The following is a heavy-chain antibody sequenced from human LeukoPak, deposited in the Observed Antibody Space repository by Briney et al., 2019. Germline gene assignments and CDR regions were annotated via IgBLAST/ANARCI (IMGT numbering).Heavy chain of an antibody. CDR2: IWYDGNNK. V-gene: IGHV3-33*08. Sequence: GGSLRLSCAASGFTFSSYGMHWVRQAPGKGLEWVSHIWYDGNNKYYADPVKGRFTISRDNSRNMVYLQMNSLRAEDTAVYYCASKSSPTGGYWGQGTLVTVSS. CDR3: ASKSSPTGGY. CDR1: GFTFSSYG. J-gene: IGHJ4*02. D-gene: IGHD6-19*01.